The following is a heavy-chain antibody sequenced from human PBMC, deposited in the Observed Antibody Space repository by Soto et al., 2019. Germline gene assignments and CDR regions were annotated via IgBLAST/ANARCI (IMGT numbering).Heavy chain of an antibody. CDR3: ARGSTMIPTSLGY. CDR2: INHSGST. V-gene: IGHV4-34*01. Sequence: PLEILSLTCAVYGGSFSGYCWSWIRQPPGKGLEWIGEINHSGSTNYNPSLKSRVTISVDTSKNQFSLKLSSVTAADTAVYYCARGSTMIPTSLGYWGQGTLVTVSS. CDR1: GGSFSGYC. J-gene: IGHJ4*02. D-gene: IGHD3-22*01.